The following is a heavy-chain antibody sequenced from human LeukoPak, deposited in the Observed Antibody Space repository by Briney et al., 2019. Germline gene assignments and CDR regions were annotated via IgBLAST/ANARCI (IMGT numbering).Heavy chain of an antibody. V-gene: IGHV3-30*04. J-gene: IGHJ4*02. D-gene: IGHD5-12*01. CDR1: GFTFSSYA. Sequence: PGGSLRLSCAASGFTFSSYAMHWVRQAPGKGLEWVAVISCDGSNKYYADSVKGRFTISRDNSKNTLYLQMNSLRAEDTAVYYCARGGYSGYDSTPFDYWGQGTLVTVSS. CDR3: ARGGYSGYDSTPFDY. CDR2: ISCDGSNK.